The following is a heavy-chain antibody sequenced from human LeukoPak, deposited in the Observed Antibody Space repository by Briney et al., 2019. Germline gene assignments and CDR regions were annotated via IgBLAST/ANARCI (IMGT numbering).Heavy chain of an antibody. CDR1: GFTFSSYA. D-gene: IGHD1-26*01. Sequence: PGGSLRLSCAASGFTFSSYAMSWVRQAPGKGLEWVSVISSSGGSTNYAGSVKGRFTISRDNSENTLYLQMNSLRAEDTAVYYCAKNREGGSTCLDCWGQGTLVTVSS. CDR3: AKNREGGSTCLDC. V-gene: IGHV3-23*01. CDR2: ISSSGGST. J-gene: IGHJ4*02.